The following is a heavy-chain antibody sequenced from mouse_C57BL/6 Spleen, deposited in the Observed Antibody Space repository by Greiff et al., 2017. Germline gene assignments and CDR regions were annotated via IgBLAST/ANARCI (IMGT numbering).Heavy chain of an antibody. V-gene: IGHV1-72*01. D-gene: IGHD1-1*01. J-gene: IGHJ3*01. CDR3: AMDYGSSYGAWFAY. CDR1: GYTFTSYW. Sequence: QVQLQQPGAELVKPGASVKLSCKASGYTFTSYWMHWVKQRPGRGLEWIGRIDPNSGGTKYNEKFKSKATLTVDKPSSTAYMQLSSLTSEDSAVYYCAMDYGSSYGAWFAYWGQGTLVTVSA. CDR2: IDPNSGGT.